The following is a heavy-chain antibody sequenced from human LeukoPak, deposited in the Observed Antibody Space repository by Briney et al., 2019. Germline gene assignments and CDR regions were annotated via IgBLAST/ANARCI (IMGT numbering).Heavy chain of an antibody. D-gene: IGHD3-10*01. CDR3: ARESYYGSGDY. CDR2: ISSSGSNI. V-gene: IGHV3-48*03. J-gene: IGHJ4*02. CDR1: GFTFSSYE. Sequence: GGSLRLSCAASGFTFSSYEMNWVRQAPGKGLEWVSYISSSGSNIYYVDSVKGRFTISRDNAKNSLYLQMNSLRVEDTAVYYCARESYYGSGDYWGQGTLVTVSS.